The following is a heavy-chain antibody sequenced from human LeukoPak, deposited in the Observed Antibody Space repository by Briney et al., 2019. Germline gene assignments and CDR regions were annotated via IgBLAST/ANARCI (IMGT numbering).Heavy chain of an antibody. J-gene: IGHJ4*02. CDR1: GFTFSRSW. CDR3: AAWTDRGYSY. Sequence: SGGSLRLSCTASGFTFSRSWMNWIRQAPGKGLEWVANINPDGDGMRFVDSVKGRFTMSRDNAQSSLHLQMNSLRVEDTAFYYCAAWTDRGYSYWGQGVLVTDSS. V-gene: IGHV3-7*01. CDR2: INPDGDGM. D-gene: IGHD5-12*01.